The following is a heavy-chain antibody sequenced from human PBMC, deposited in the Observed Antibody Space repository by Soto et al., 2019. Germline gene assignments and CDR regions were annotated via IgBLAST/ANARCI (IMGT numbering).Heavy chain of an antibody. CDR3: ARDPSSGWYGWNAFDI. D-gene: IGHD6-19*01. Sequence: QVQLVQSGAEVQKPGSSVKVSCKASGGTFSSYAISWVRQAPGQGLEWMGGIIPIFGTANYAQKFQGRVTITADESTSTAYMELSSLRSEDTAVYYCARDPSSGWYGWNAFDIWGQGTMVTVSS. J-gene: IGHJ3*02. CDR2: IIPIFGTA. V-gene: IGHV1-69*01. CDR1: GGTFSSYA.